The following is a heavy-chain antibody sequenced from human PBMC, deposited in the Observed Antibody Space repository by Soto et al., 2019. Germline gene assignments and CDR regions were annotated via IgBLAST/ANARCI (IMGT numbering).Heavy chain of an antibody. CDR1: GFTFSTYS. CDR3: ARVSPPFGLASEHYYFDY. Sequence: PGGSLRLSCAASGFTFSTYSMNWVRQAPGKGLEWIAYITSSSSTIFYADSVKGRFTISRDNAKNTLYLQMNSLRAEDTAVYYCARVSPPFGLASEHYYFDYWGQGTLVTVSS. D-gene: IGHD3-16*01. V-gene: IGHV3-48*04. CDR2: ITSSSSTI. J-gene: IGHJ4*02.